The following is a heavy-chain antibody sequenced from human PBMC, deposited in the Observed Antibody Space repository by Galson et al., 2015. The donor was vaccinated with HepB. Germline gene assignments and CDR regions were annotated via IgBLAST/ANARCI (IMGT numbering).Heavy chain of an antibody. D-gene: IGHD6-19*01. CDR1: GYTFTSYA. CDR3: AREGSKQWLDNWFDP. CDR2: INAGNGNT. Sequence: SVKVSCKASGYTFTSYAMHWVRQAPGQRLEWMGWINAGNGNTKYSQKFQGRVTITRDTSASTAHMELSSLRSEDTAVHYCAREGSKQWLDNWFDPWGQGTLVTVSS. J-gene: IGHJ5*02. V-gene: IGHV1-3*01.